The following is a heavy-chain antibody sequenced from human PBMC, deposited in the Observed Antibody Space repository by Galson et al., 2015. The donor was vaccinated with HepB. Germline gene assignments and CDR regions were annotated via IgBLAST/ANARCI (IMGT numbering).Heavy chain of an antibody. Sequence: SLRLSCAASGFTFSSYGMHWVRQAPGKGLEWVGVISYDGSNKYYADSVKGRFTISRDNSKNTLYLQMNSLRDEDTAVYYCAKDYYYDSSGPGGGMDVWGQGTTVTVSS. CDR3: AKDYYYDSSGPGGGMDV. J-gene: IGHJ6*02. D-gene: IGHD3-22*01. V-gene: IGHV3-30*18. CDR1: GFTFSSYG. CDR2: ISYDGSNK.